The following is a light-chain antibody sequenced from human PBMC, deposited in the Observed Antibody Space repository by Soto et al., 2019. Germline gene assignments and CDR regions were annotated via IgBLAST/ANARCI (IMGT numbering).Light chain of an antibody. CDR2: EDN. V-gene: IGLV6-57*02. CDR1: SGSIASNY. J-gene: IGLJ3*02. Sequence: NFMLTQPHSVSESPGKMVTISCTGSSGSIASNYVQWYQQRPGSAPTTVIYEDNKRPSGVPDRFSGSVDTSSNSASLIISGLKTEDEADYYCQSHDTTNVVFGRGTKLTVL. CDR3: QSHDTTNVV.